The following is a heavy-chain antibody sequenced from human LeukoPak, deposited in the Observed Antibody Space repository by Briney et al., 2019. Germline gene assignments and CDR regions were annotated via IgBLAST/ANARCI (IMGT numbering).Heavy chain of an antibody. CDR3: ARVLRYCSGGNCYSGGLGYMDV. V-gene: IGHV3-7*01. D-gene: IGHD2-15*01. CDR2: IKEDGSEK. CDR1: GFTFNSHW. Sequence: GGSLRLSCVVSGFTFNSHWMSWVRQAPGKGLEWVANIKEDGSEKYYADSVKGRFTISRDNAKDSLYLQMNSLRAEDMAVYYCARVLRYCSGGNCYSGGLGYMDVWGKGTTVTISS. J-gene: IGHJ6*03.